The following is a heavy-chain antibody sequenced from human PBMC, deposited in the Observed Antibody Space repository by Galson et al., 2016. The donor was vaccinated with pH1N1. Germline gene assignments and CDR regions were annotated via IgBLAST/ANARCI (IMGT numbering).Heavy chain of an antibody. CDR3: ARDVPGFLDWYYFDH. D-gene: IGHD1-1*01. Sequence: ETLSLTCTVSGGDSISFYSWNWIRPPAGKGLEWIGRIYTTGTTTGTTNYNPSLKRRVTMSVDTPKNQVSLNLSSVTAADTAVYYCARDVPGFLDWYYFDHWGQGTLVTVSS. CDR2: IYTTGTT. V-gene: IGHV4-4*07. CDR1: GGDSISFYS. J-gene: IGHJ4*02.